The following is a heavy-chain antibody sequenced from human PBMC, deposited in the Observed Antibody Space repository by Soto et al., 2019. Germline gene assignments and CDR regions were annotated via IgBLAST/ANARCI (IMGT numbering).Heavy chain of an antibody. CDR3: ARDLEGNRYTKWGV. CDR2: INAGNGNT. Sequence: GASVKVSCKASGYTFTSYAMHWVRQAPGQRLEWMGWINAGNGNTKYSQKFRGRVTITRDTSASTAYMELSSLRSEDTAVYYCARDLEGNRYTKWGVWGQGTTVTVSS. J-gene: IGHJ6*02. CDR1: GYTFTSYA. V-gene: IGHV1-3*01. D-gene: IGHD1-20*01.